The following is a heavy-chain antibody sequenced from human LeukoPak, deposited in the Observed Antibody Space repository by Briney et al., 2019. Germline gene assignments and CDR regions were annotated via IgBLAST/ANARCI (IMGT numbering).Heavy chain of an antibody. D-gene: IGHD2-2*01. Sequence: GGSLRLSCAASGFTFSGSAMHWVRQASGKGLEWVGHIRSKPRNYATAYAASVKDRFTISRDDSKNTAYLQMNSLETEDTAVYYCARGRCSSTSCYYYYMDVWGKGTTVTVSS. CDR2: IRSKPRNYAT. V-gene: IGHV3-73*01. CDR3: ARGRCSSTSCYYYYMDV. CDR1: GFTFSGSA. J-gene: IGHJ6*03.